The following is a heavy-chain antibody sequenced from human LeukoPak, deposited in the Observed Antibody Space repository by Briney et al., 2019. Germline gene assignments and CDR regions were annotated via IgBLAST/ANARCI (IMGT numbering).Heavy chain of an antibody. V-gene: IGHV4-39*01. J-gene: IGHJ4*02. CDR3: VRHGGGYCSGGSCYVDY. Sequence: SETLSLTCTVSGGSISSSSYYWRWIRQPPGTGLEWIGSIYYSGSTYYNPSLKSRVTISVDTSKNQFSLKVTSVTAADTAVYYCVRHGGGYCSGGSCYVDYWGQGTLVTVSS. D-gene: IGHD2-15*01. CDR1: GGSISSSSYY. CDR2: IYYSGST.